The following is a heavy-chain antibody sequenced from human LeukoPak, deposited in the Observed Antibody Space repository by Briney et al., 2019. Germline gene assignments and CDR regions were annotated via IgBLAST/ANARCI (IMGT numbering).Heavy chain of an antibody. CDR1: GYSFTSNY. J-gene: IGHJ4*02. CDR2: IYPRDGST. Sequence: ASVKVSCKASGYSFTSNYIHWVRQAPGQGLEWMGMIYPRDGSTSYAQKFQGRVTVTRDTSTSTVHMELSGLRSEDTAVYYCARDQEAFDYWGQGTLVAVSS. CDR3: ARDQEAFDY. V-gene: IGHV1-46*01.